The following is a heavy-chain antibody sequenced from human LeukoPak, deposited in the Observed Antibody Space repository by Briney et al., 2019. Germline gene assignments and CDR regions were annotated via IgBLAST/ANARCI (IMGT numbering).Heavy chain of an antibody. CDR3: ARGFNDFWSGSQLEY. CDR2: VSYDGGKT. CDR1: GFIFGGYA. Sequence: GGSLRLSCAASGFIFGGYAMHWVRQAPGKGLQWLAVVSYDGGKTYYADSVEGRFTISRDNSKSTVYLEINSLRSEDTAIYYCARGFNDFWSGSQLEYWGQGTLVTVSS. J-gene: IGHJ4*02. V-gene: IGHV3-30-3*01. D-gene: IGHD3-3*01.